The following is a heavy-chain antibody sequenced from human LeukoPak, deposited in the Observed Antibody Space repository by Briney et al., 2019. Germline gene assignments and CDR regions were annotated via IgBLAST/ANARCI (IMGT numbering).Heavy chain of an antibody. CDR3: ARDVSKGGWYYMDV. J-gene: IGHJ6*03. D-gene: IGHD5/OR15-5a*01. Sequence: ASVKVSCKASGYTFTAYVMHWVRQAPGQRLEWMGWINAGNGNTKYSQEFQGRVTTTRDTFANTNYMELSSLRSEDTAVYYCARDVSKGGWYYMDVWGKGTTVTVSS. CDR2: INAGNGNT. V-gene: IGHV1-3*01. CDR1: GYTFTAYV.